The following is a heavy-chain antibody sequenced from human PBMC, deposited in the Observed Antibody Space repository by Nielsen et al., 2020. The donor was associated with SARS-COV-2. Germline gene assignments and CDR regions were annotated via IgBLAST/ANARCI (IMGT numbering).Heavy chain of an antibody. D-gene: IGHD3-10*01. J-gene: IGHJ6*02. CDR3: ARELVPYYYYYGMDV. CDR2: ISYDGDNK. V-gene: IGHV3-30*03. Sequence: GESLRISCAASGFTFRDHYMSWIRQAPGKGLEWVAVISYDGDNKYYADSVKGRFPISRDNSKNTLYLQMNSLRPEDTAVYYCARELVPYYYYYGMDVWGQGTTVTVSS. CDR1: GFTFRDHY.